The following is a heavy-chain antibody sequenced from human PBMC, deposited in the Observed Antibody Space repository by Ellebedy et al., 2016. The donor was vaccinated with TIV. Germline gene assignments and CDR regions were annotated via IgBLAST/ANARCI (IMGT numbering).Heavy chain of an antibody. J-gene: IGHJ6*04. CDR1: GYTFTGYY. CDR2: INPNSGGT. D-gene: IGHD2-2*01. V-gene: IGHV1-2*02. Sequence: ASVKVSXXASGYTFTGYYMHWVRQAPGQGLEWMGWINPNSGGTNYAQKFQGRVTMTRDTSISTAYMELSGLRSDDTAVYYCARGPSIDCSSTSCFHLGYYYYYGMDVWGKGTTVTVSS. CDR3: ARGPSIDCSSTSCFHLGYYYYYGMDV.